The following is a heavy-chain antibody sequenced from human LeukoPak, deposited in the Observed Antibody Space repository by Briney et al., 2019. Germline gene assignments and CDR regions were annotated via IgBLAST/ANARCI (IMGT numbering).Heavy chain of an antibody. J-gene: IGHJ4*02. V-gene: IGHV3-64*01. D-gene: IGHD6-13*01. CDR2: ISSNGGST. Sequence: GGSLRLSCAASGFTFSSYAMHWVRQAPGKGLEYVSAISSNGGSTYYANSVKGRFTISRDNSKNTLYLRMGSLRAEDMAVYYCARGKRSFGSTTLGYWGQGTLVTVSS. CDR3: ARGKRSFGSTTLGY. CDR1: GFTFSSYA.